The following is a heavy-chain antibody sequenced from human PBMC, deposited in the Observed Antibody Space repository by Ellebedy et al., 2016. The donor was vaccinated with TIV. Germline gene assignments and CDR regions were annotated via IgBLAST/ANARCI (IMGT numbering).Heavy chain of an antibody. CDR2: ISASNGNT. CDR3: ARAGAAETRLFDY. Sequence: ASVKVSCXAFGYTFSIFGVSWVRQAPGQGLEWMGWISASNGNTNYAQNLQGRVTMTTDTSTSTAYMELRSLRSDDTAVYYCARAGAAETRLFDYWGQGTLVTVSS. V-gene: IGHV1-18*01. J-gene: IGHJ4*02. CDR1: GYTFSIFG. D-gene: IGHD6-19*01.